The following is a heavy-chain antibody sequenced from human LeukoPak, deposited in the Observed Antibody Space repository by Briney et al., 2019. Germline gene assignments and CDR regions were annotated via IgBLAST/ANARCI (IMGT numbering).Heavy chain of an antibody. V-gene: IGHV4-59*01. Sequence: SSETLSLTCTVSGGSISSYYWSWIRQPPGKGLEWIGYIYYSGSTNYNPSLKSRVTISVDTSKNQFSLKLSSVTAADTAVYYCASSYCSSTSCYRCYYYGMDVWGQGTTVTVSS. CDR2: IYYSGST. D-gene: IGHD2-2*01. CDR3: ASSYCSSTSCYRCYYYGMDV. CDR1: GGSISSYY. J-gene: IGHJ6*02.